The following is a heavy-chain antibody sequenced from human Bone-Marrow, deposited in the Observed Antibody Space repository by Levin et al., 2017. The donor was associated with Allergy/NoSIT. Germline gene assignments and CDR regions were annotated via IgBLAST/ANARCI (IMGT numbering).Heavy chain of an antibody. CDR2: INHSGST. V-gene: IGHV4-34*01. D-gene: IGHD6-19*01. CDR1: GGSFSGYY. J-gene: IGHJ4*02. CDR3: ARGHGWWAVAGTSYDY. Sequence: SETLSLTCAVYGGSFSGYYWSWIHQPPGKGLEWIGEINHSGSTNYNPSLKSRVTISVDTSKNQFSLKLSSVTAADTAVYYCARGHGWWAVAGTSYDYWGQGTLVTVSS.